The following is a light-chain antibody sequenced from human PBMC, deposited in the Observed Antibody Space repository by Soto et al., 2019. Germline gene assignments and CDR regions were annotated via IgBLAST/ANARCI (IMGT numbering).Light chain of an antibody. CDR3: QQYGSSPWT. J-gene: IGKJ1*01. CDR2: GAS. CDR1: QSASSRY. V-gene: IGKV3-20*01. Sequence: EIVLTQSPGTLSLSPGERATLSCRAGQSASSRYLAWYQQKPGQAPRLLIYGASSRATGIPDRFCGSGSGTDFTLTISRLEPEDFAVYYCQQYGSSPWTFGQGTKVEIK.